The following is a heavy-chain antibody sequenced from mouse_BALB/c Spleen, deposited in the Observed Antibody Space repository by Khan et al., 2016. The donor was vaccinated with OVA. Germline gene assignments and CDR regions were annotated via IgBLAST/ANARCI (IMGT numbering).Heavy chain of an antibody. CDR2: ISSGGDYT. J-gene: IGHJ3*01. CDR3: ADHVTWAMAY. CDR1: GFTFSSYS. V-gene: IGHV5-6*01. Sequence: EVELVESGGDLVKPGGSLKLSCAASGFTFSSYSMSWVRQTPDKRLEWVASISSGGDYTYYPDSVKGRFTISRDKAKNTLYLQMSDLKSEDTAMYDCADHVTWAMAYWGQGTLVTVSA. D-gene: IGHD2-1*01.